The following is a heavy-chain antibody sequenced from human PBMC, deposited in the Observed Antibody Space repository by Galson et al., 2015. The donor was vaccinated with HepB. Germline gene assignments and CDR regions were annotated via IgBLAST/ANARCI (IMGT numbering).Heavy chain of an antibody. CDR3: ARLGLGRDYYFGSGRGGAFDI. D-gene: IGHD3-10*01. J-gene: IGHJ3*02. CDR1: GYICTNYW. Sequence: QSGAEVKKPGESLKISCTGSGYICTNYWIGWVRQMPGKGLEWMGIFYPGDSDTRYSPSFQGQVTMSVDKSISTAYLQWNSLEASDTAMYYCARLGLGRDYYFGSGRGGAFDIWGQGTMVTVS. V-gene: IGHV5-51*01. CDR2: FYPGDSDT.